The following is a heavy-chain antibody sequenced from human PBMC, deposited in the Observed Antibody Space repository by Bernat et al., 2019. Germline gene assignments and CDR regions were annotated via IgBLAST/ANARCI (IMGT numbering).Heavy chain of an antibody. CDR3: AKVSVGSPNQTQQLYWYFDL. CDR1: GFTFSSYA. CDR2: LSGSGGST. Sequence: EVQLVESGGGLVQPGGSLRLSCAASGFTFSSYAMSWVRQAPGKGLGWVSALSGSGGSTYYADSVKGRFTISRDNSKNTLYLQMNSLRAEDTAVYYCAKVSVGSPNQTQQLYWYFDLWGRGTLVTVSS. V-gene: IGHV3-23*04. D-gene: IGHD6-13*01. J-gene: IGHJ2*01.